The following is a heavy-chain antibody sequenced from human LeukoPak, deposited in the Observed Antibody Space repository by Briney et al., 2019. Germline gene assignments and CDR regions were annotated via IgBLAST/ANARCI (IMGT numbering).Heavy chain of an antibody. V-gene: IGHV4-39*01. CDR2: IYYSGST. CDR3: ARQILAVAGYYFDY. Sequence: SETLSLTCTVSGGSISSSSYYWGWIRQPPGKGLGWIGSIYYSGSTYYNPSLKSQVTISVDTSKNQFSLKLSSVTAADTAVYYCARQILAVAGYYFDYWGQGTLVTVSS. D-gene: IGHD6-19*01. CDR1: GGSISSSSYY. J-gene: IGHJ4*02.